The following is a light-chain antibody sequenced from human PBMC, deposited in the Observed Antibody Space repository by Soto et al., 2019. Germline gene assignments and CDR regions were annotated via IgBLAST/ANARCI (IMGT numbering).Light chain of an antibody. CDR3: QQYNTFWT. CDR2: EAS. CDR1: QSIKSW. J-gene: IGKJ1*01. V-gene: IGKV1-5*03. Sequence: DIQMTQSPSTLSASVGDRVTITCRASQSIKSWLAWYQQKPGKAPKLLIYEASSLASGFPSRFGGSGSGTEFPLTISSLQPDDFATYYCQQYNTFWTFGPGTKVDIK.